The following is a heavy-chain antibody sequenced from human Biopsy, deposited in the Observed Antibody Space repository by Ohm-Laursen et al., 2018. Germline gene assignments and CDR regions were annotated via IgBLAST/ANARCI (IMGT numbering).Heavy chain of an antibody. D-gene: IGHD6-19*01. CDR2: ISWNSNNI. Sequence: SLRLSCSASGVTFNDYAMHWVRQAPGKCLEWVSGISWNSNNIVYADSVKGRFTISRDNARNSLYLQIKSLRTEDTAFYYCAKDTFADLRGPSGWYGVDYWGQGTMVTVSS. J-gene: IGHJ4*02. CDR1: GVTFNDYA. V-gene: IGHV3-9*01. CDR3: AKDTFADLRGPSGWYGVDY.